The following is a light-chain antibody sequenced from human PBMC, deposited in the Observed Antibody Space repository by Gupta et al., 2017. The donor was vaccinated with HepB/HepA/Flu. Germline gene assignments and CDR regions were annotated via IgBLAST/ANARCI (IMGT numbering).Light chain of an antibody. CDR1: QSVRSSY. CDR2: GAS. Sequence: DIVLTQSPGTLSLSPGERATLSCRASQSVRSSYLDWYQQKPGQAPRLLIYGASSRANGIPDRFSGSGSGTXFTLTIXRLEPEDFAVYYCQQDGSSPRTFGXGTKVEIK. CDR3: QQDGSSPRT. J-gene: IGKJ1*01. V-gene: IGKV3-20*01.